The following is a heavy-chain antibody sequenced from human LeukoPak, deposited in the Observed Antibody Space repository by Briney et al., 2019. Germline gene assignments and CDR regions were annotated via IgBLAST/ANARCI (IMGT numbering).Heavy chain of an antibody. CDR2: ISAYNGNT. CDR1: GYTFTSYG. Sequence: GASVKVSCKASGYTFTSYGISWVRQAPGQGLEWMGWISAYNGNTNYAQKFQGRVTMTTDTSTSTAYMELRSLRSDDTAVYYCARDIIAAAGKGAFDIWGQGTMVTVSS. V-gene: IGHV1-18*01. J-gene: IGHJ3*02. D-gene: IGHD6-13*01. CDR3: ARDIIAAAGKGAFDI.